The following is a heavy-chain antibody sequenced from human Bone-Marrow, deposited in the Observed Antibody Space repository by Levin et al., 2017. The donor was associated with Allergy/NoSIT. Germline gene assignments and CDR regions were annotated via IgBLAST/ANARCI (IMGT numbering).Heavy chain of an antibody. D-gene: IGHD2-15*01. CDR2: INGGNGNT. CDR1: GYIFAHYA. V-gene: IGHV1-3*01. J-gene: IGHJ4*02. CDR3: ARGGCSGGTCDDWIDY. Sequence: GGSLRLSCTASGYIFAHYAIHWVRQAPGQRLEWVGWINGGNGNTKYSQKFQGRVTISRDTSASTVYMELNSLRSEDTALYYCARGGCSGGTCDDWIDYWGQGTLVTVSS.